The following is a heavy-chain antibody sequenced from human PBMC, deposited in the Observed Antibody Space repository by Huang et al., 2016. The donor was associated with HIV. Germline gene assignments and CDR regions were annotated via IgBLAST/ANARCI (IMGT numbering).Heavy chain of an antibody. CDR2: IYYSGST. J-gene: IGHJ4*02. CDR3: ARADIPVAGYFDY. Sequence: QVQLQESGPGLVKPSETLSLTCTVSGGSISSHYWSWIRQPPGKGLEWIGSIYYSGSTNQNPSLKSRVTISVDTSKNQSSLKLSSVTAADTAVYYCARADIPVAGYFDYWGQGTLVTVSS. D-gene: IGHD6-19*01. V-gene: IGHV4-59*11. CDR1: GGSISSHY.